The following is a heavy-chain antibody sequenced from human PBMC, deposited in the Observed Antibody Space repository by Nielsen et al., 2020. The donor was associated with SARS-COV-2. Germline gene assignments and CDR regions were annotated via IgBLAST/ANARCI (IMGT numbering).Heavy chain of an antibody. CDR3: AKTGDYFVVVPTATLDV. D-gene: IGHD2-2*01. V-gene: IGHV3-7*05. CDR1: GFTFSFYW. Sequence: GESLKISCAASGFTFSFYWMNWVRQAPGKGLEWVANIKQDGSERYYVDSVKGRFTISRDSAKNSLYLQMNSLRDEDTAVYYCAKTGDYFVVVPTATLDVWGQGTTVTVSS. CDR2: IKQDGSER. J-gene: IGHJ6*02.